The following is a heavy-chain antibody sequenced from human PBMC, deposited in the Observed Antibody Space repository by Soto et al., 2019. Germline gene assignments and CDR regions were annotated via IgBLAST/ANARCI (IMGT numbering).Heavy chain of an antibody. CDR1: GFTFSSYS. CDR3: ARETYYYGSANLGY. D-gene: IGHD3-10*01. J-gene: IGHJ4*02. Sequence: EVQLVESGGGLVKPGGSLRLSCAASGFTFSSYSMNWVRQAPGKGLEWVSSISSSSSYIYYADSVKGRFTISRDNAKNSLYLQMNSLRAEDTDVYYCARETYYYGSANLGYWGQGTLVTVSS. CDR2: ISSSSSYI. V-gene: IGHV3-21*01.